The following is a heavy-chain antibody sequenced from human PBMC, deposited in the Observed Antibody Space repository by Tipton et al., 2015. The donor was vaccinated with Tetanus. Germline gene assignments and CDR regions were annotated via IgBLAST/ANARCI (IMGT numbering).Heavy chain of an antibody. J-gene: IGHJ4*02. CDR2: ISYDGSYK. V-gene: IGHV3-30*03. CDR1: GFTFSNYG. D-gene: IGHD2-15*01. Sequence: QLVQSGGGVVQPGRSLRLSCAASGFTFSNYGMHWVRQAPGKGLEWVAFISYDGSYKFYADSVKGRFTISRDSSKNTLYLQMNSLRAEDAAVYYCARDIVSGHHVFDCWGRGTLVTVSS. CDR3: ARDIVSGHHVFDC.